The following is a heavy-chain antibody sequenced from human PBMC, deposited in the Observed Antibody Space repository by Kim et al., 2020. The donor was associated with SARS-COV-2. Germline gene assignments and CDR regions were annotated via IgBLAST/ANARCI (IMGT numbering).Heavy chain of an antibody. CDR2: IYNDGTRI. CDR1: GFTFSNYG. J-gene: IGHJ6*01. V-gene: IGHV3-74*01. Sequence: GGSLRLSCAASGFTFSNYGMHWVRQAPGKGLEWVSRIYNDGTRISYADSVKGRFTISRDNAKNTLFLQLNSLRAEDTAVSYLWVLMTSIFSDGLDVWLQG. D-gene: IGHD2-21*02. CDR3: WVLMTSIFSDGLDV.